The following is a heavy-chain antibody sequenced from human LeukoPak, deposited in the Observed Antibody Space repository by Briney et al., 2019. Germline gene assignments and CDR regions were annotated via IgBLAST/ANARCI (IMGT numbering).Heavy chain of an antibody. D-gene: IGHD1-26*01. V-gene: IGHV4-61*02. Sequence: SETLSLTCTVSGGSISSGDYYWSWIRQPDGKGLEWIGRIYTSGSTNYNPSLKSRVTISVDTSKNQFSLKLSSVTAADTAVYYCARTPLGYYYYMDVWGKGTTVTVSS. CDR1: GGSISSGDYY. CDR3: ARTPLGYYYYMDV. CDR2: IYTSGST. J-gene: IGHJ6*03.